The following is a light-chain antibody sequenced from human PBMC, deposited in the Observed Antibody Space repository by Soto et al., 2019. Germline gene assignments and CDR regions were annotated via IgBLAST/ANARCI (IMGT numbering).Light chain of an antibody. J-gene: IGKJ4*01. Sequence: DIQMTQSPSSLSASVGDRVTITCRASQSINSYLHWYQQRPGKAPKLLIYAASSLQSGVPSRFSGSGSETDFTLTISSLQPEDFASYFCQQSYSIPLTFGGGTKVEIK. CDR3: QQSYSIPLT. V-gene: IGKV1-39*01. CDR2: AAS. CDR1: QSINSY.